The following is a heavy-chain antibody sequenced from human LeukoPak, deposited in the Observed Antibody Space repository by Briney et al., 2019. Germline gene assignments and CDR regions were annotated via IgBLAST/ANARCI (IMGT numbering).Heavy chain of an antibody. Sequence: SETLSLTCTVSGYSISSGYYWGWIRQPPGKGLEWIGNIYPTGSTYYNPSLKSRVTISVDTSKNQFSLKLSSVTAADTAVYYCARGDSSVYNWFDPWGQGTLVTVSS. CDR1: GYSISSGYY. J-gene: IGHJ5*02. D-gene: IGHD6-25*01. V-gene: IGHV4-38-2*02. CDR3: ARGDSSVYNWFDP. CDR2: IYPTGST.